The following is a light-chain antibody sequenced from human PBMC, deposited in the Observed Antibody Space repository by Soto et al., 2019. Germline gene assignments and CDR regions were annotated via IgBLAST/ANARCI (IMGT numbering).Light chain of an antibody. J-gene: IGKJ1*01. CDR1: ASLLHSNGYNY. CDR2: LGS. Sequence: DIVMTQSPLSLPVTPGEPASISCRSIASLLHSNGYNYLDWYLQKPGQSPQLLIFLGSNRAAGVPDRFSGSGSGTDFTLKISRVEAEDVGVYYCMQALQTPWTFGQGTKVDIK. V-gene: IGKV2-28*01. CDR3: MQALQTPWT.